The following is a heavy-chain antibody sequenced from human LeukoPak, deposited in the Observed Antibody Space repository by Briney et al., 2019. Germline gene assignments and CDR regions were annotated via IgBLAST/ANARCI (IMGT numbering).Heavy chain of an antibody. CDR3: ARALNPLPGTYYFDY. Sequence: PSETLSLTCTVSGASINSHYWSWIRQPAGKGVEWIGRIYISGSTNYNSSLQSRVTMSVDTSKNQFSLKLTSVTAADTAVYYCARALNPLPGTYYFDYWGQGTLVTVST. V-gene: IGHV4-4*07. CDR1: GASINSHY. D-gene: IGHD2-15*01. J-gene: IGHJ4*02. CDR2: IYISGST.